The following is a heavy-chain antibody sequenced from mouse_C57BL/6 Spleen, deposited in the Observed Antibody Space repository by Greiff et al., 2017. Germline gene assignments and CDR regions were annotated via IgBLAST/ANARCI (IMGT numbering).Heavy chain of an antibody. CDR2: ISDGGSYT. D-gene: IGHD2-3*01. CDR3: EGADGYLAWFAY. CDR1: GFTFSSYA. Sequence: EVQGVESGGGLVKPGASLKLSCAASGFTFSSYAMSWVRQTPEKRLEWVATISDGGSYTYYPDNVKGRFTISRDNAKNNLYLQMSHLKSEDTAMYYCEGADGYLAWFAYWGQGTLVTVSA. J-gene: IGHJ3*01. V-gene: IGHV5-4*01.